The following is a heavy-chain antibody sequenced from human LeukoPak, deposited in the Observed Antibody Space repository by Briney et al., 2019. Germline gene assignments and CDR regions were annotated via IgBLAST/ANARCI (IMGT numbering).Heavy chain of an antibody. V-gene: IGHV5-51*01. CDR2: IYPGDSDT. J-gene: IGHJ4*02. CDR1: GYTFTSYW. Sequence: GESLKISCKGSGYTFTSYWIGWVRQMPGKGLEWMGIIYPGDSDTRYSPSFQGQVTISADNSISTAYLQWSSLKASDTAMYYCARSTIAVAGIFDYWGQGTLVTVSS. CDR3: ARSTIAVAGIFDY. D-gene: IGHD6-19*01.